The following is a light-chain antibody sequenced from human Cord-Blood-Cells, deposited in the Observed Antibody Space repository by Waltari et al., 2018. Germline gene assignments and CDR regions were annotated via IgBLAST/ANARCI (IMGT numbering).Light chain of an antibody. CDR1: SSDVGGYNY. V-gene: IGLV2-14*01. J-gene: IGLJ2*01. CDR3: SSYTSSSTLV. Sequence: QSALTQPASVSGSPGQSITISCTGTSSDVGGYNYLSWYQQHPGKAPTLMIYDFSKRPSGVSNRFSGSKSGNTASLTISGLQAEDEADYYCSSYTSSSTLVFGGGTKLTVL. CDR2: DFS.